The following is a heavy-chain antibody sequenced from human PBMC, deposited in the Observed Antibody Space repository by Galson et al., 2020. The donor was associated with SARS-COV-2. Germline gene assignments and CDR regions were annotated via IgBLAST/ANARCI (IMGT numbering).Heavy chain of an antibody. J-gene: IGHJ6*02. Sequence: SETLSLTCTVSGGSISSGDYYWSWIRQPPGKGLEWIGYIYYSGSTYYNPSLKSRVTISVDTSKNQFSLKLSSVTAADTAVYYCAREGSEYSSSSGMDVWGQGTTVTVSS. V-gene: IGHV4-30-4*01. D-gene: IGHD6-6*01. CDR3: AREGSEYSSSSGMDV. CDR2: IYYSGST. CDR1: GGSISSGDYY.